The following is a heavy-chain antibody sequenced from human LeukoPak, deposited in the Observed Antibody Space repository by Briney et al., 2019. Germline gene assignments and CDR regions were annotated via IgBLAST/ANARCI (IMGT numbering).Heavy chain of an antibody. J-gene: IGHJ4*02. V-gene: IGHV4-34*01. Sequence: PSETLSLTCAVYGGSFSGYYWSWIRQPPGKGLEWIGEINHSGSTNYNPSLKSRVTISVDTSKNQFSLKLSSVTAADTAVYYCARGPSRQQLAPRYFDYWGQGTLVTVSS. CDR2: INHSGST. CDR1: GGSFSGYY. CDR3: ARGPSRQQLAPRYFDY. D-gene: IGHD6-13*01.